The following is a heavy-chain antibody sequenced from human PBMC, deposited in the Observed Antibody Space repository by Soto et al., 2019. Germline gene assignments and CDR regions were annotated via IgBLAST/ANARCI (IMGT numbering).Heavy chain of an antibody. D-gene: IGHD3-10*01. CDR2: IYYSGST. J-gene: IGHJ4*02. CDR3: ARIPKVPLYYYGSGSYYSGGFDY. Sequence: SETLSLTCTVSGGSISSSSYYWGWIRQPPGKGLEWIGSIYYSGSTYYNPSLKSRVTISVDTSKNQFSLKLSSVTAADTAVYYCARIPKVPLYYYGSGSYYSGGFDYWGQGTLVTVSS. V-gene: IGHV4-39*01. CDR1: GGSISSSSYY.